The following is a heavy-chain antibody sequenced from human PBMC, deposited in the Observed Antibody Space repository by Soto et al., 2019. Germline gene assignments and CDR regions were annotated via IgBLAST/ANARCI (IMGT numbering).Heavy chain of an antibody. CDR2: INYRGTT. J-gene: IGHJ4*02. V-gene: IGHV4-31*03. D-gene: IGHD2-2*01. CDR3: ARDAPGEAPY. CDR1: GGSITNGDYY. Sequence: QVQLQESGPGLVRPSQTLSLTCTVSGGSITNGDYYWNWIRQHPGKGLEWIGYINYRGTTCSNPSLKSRVFISVVTSKNQSSLNLSSVTAADTAVYCCARDAPGEAPYWGQGTLVTVSS.